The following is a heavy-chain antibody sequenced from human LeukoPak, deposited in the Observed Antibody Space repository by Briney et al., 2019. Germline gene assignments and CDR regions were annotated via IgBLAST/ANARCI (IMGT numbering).Heavy chain of an antibody. D-gene: IGHD3-22*01. J-gene: IGHJ3*02. CDR2: IYHSGGT. V-gene: IGHV4-31*03. CDR3: ARRHYYDTLPAGAFDI. Sequence: SETLSLTCTVSGGSISSGAYYWSWIRQHPGKGLEWIGYIYHSGGTNYNPSLKSRVTISVDTSKNQFSLKLSSVTAADTAVYYCARRHYYDTLPAGAFDIWGQGTMVTVSS. CDR1: GGSISSGAYY.